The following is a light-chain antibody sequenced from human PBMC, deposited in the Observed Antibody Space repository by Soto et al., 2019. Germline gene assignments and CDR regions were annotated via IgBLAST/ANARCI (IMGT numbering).Light chain of an antibody. V-gene: IGLV3-9*01. J-gene: IGLJ2*01. CDR3: QVWDSSFVV. CDR2: RDS. Sequence: SYELTQPLSVSVALGQTASITCEGNNIESKNVHWYQQKPGQAPVLLIYRDSYRPSGIPERFSGSKSWNTATLTISRAQAGDEADYSCQVWDSSFVVFGVGTKLTV. CDR1: NIESKN.